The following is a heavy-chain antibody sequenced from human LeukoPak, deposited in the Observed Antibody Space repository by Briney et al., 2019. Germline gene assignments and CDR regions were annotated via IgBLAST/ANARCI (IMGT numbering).Heavy chain of an antibody. Sequence: GGSLRLSCSASGFTFSSYWMSWVRQTTGKGLECVAKIREDGNEKFYVDSVKGRFTISRDNAKNSLYLQMNSLRAEDTAVYYCARGARGGSYWLLVYWGQGTLVTVSS. D-gene: IGHD1-26*01. CDR3: ARGARGGSYWLLVY. J-gene: IGHJ4*02. CDR2: IREDGNEK. V-gene: IGHV3-7*01. CDR1: GFTFSSYW.